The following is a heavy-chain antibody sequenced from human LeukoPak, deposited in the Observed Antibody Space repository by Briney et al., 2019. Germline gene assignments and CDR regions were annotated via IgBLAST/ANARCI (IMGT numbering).Heavy chain of an antibody. J-gene: IGHJ4*02. Sequence: GGSLRLSCAASGLTFTKYWMTWVRQDPGKGLEWVANINQDGSERFYVDAVKGRFTISRDNAKNSLYLQMNSLGAEDTAVYYCARGFDCRSTSRYLDTWGQGTLVTVSS. D-gene: IGHD2-2*01. CDR2: INQDGSER. V-gene: IGHV3-7*01. CDR3: ARGFDCRSTSRYLDT. CDR1: GLTFTKYW.